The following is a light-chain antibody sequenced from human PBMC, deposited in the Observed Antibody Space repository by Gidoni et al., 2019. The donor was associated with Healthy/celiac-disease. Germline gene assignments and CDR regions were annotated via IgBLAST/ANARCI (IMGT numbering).Light chain of an antibody. J-gene: IGLJ1*01. Sequence: HSALTQPASVSGSPGQSITISCTGTSSDVGGYNYVSWYQQHPGKAPKLMIYDVSNRPPGVSNRFSGSKSGNTASLTISGLQAEDEADYYCSSYTSSSTLNVFGTGTKVTVL. CDR2: DVS. V-gene: IGLV2-14*01. CDR1: SSDVGGYNY. CDR3: SSYTSSSTLNV.